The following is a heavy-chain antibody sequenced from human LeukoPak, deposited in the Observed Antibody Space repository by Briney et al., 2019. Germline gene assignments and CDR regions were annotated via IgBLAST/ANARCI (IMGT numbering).Heavy chain of an antibody. V-gene: IGHV1-69*13. CDR1: GGTFSSYA. Sequence: SVKVSCKASGGTFSSYAISWVRQAPGQGLEWMGGIIPIFGTANYAQKFQGRVTITADESTCTAYMELSSLRSEDTAVYYCARDSEVVVAATPGDYYYYGMDVWGQGTTVTVSS. CDR2: IIPIFGTA. D-gene: IGHD2-15*01. CDR3: ARDSEVVVAATPGDYYYYGMDV. J-gene: IGHJ6*02.